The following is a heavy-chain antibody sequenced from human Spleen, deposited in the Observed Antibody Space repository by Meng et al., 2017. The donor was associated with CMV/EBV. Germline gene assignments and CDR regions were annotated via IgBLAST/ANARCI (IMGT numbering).Heavy chain of an antibody. Sequence: SETLSLTCTVSGGSVSSGDYYWSWVRQPPGQGLEWIGYIYYSGSTYYNPSLKSRVTTAVDTSMNQFSLNLSSVTAADTAVYYCARGAYSSFDSWGQGTLVTVSS. CDR1: GGSVSSGDYY. CDR3: ARGAYSSFDS. CDR2: IYYSGST. J-gene: IGHJ4*02. D-gene: IGHD5-18*01. V-gene: IGHV4-61*08.